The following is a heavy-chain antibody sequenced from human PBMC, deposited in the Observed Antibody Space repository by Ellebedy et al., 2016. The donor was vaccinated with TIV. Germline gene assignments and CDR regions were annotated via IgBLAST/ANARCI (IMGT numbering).Heavy chain of an antibody. CDR1: GASISTYY. J-gene: IGHJ5*02. D-gene: IGHD2-8*01. CDR3: ARAFRFRKWAFDP. Sequence: MPSETLSLTCTVSGASISTYYWSRIRQLPGKGLEWIGYIYYSGSTNYNPSLKSRVTISVDTSKNQFSLKLTSVTAADTAVYYCARAFRFRKWAFDPWGQGTLVTVSS. V-gene: IGHV4-59*12. CDR2: IYYSGST.